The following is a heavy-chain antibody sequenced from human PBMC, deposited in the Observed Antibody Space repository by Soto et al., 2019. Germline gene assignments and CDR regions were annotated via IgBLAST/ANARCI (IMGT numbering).Heavy chain of an antibody. Sequence: QVQLVESGGRVVKPGGSLSLSCAASGFTFSDYYMSWIRQAPGKGPEWGEYISSRGSTIYYADSVKGLFTISRDTDNKSLYLQMNSLRAEDTAVYYCARGYDYVWGSLGYYYYGMDGWFQGTTVTVS. CDR2: ISSRGSTI. V-gene: IGHV3-11*01. D-gene: IGHD3-16*01. CDR1: GFTFSDYY. CDR3: ARGYDYVWGSLGYYYYGMDG. J-gene: IGHJ6*02.